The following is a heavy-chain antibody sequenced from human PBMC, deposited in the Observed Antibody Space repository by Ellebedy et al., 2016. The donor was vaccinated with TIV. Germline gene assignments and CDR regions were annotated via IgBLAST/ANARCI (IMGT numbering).Heavy chain of an antibody. D-gene: IGHD5-12*01. V-gene: IGHV1-69*04. J-gene: IGHJ4*02. CDR1: GDAFSTYA. CDR3: ARDLRDGYDLNSVLLGY. Sequence: ASVKVSCKTSGDAFSTYAFSWIRQAPGQGLEWMGRVIPLLGVTNYAPDFQGRVAITADQSTSTSYMELSGLTSADTAMYYCARDLRDGYDLNSVLLGYWGQGTLVTVSS. CDR2: VIPLLGVT.